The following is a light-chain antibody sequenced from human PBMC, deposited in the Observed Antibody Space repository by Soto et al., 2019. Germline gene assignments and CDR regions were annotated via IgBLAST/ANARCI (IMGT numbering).Light chain of an antibody. CDR2: DTS. CDR3: LLSYDGADV. V-gene: IGLV7-46*01. Sequence: QAVVTQEASLTVSPGGTVTLTCASNTGAVTSGHYPYWFQQKPGHAPRTLIYDTSNKHSWTPARFSGSLLGDKAALTLSGAQPEDEAEYYCLLSYDGADVFGTGTKLTVL. CDR1: TGAVTSGHY. J-gene: IGLJ1*01.